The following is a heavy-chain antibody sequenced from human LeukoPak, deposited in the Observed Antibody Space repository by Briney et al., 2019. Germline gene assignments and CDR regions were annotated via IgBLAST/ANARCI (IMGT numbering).Heavy chain of an antibody. CDR2: INPNSGGT. CDR3: ARDNGDYWFDY. CDR1: GYTFTGYY. Sequence: ASVKVSFKASGYTFTGYYMHWVRHAPGQGLEWMGWINPNSGGTNYAQKFQGRVTMTRDTSISTAYMELTRLRSDDTAVYYCARDNGDYWFDYWGQGTLVTVSS. J-gene: IGHJ4*02. D-gene: IGHD4-17*01. V-gene: IGHV1-2*02.